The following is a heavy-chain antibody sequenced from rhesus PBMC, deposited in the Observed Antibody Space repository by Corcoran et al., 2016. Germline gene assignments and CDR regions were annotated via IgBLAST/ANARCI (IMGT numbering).Heavy chain of an antibody. D-gene: IGHD3-9*01. CDR1: GYTFTDYY. Sequence: QVQLVQSGAEVKKPGSSVKVSCKASGYTFTDYYMHWVLQAPRQGLEWMGWINPYNGNTKNAQKFQGRGTMTRDTSTSTAYMELSSLRSEDTAVYYCARAGYYEDDYGYYPFDYWGQGVLVTVSS. CDR3: ARAGYYEDDYGYYPFDY. V-gene: IGHV1S2*01. CDR2: INPYNGNT. J-gene: IGHJ4*01.